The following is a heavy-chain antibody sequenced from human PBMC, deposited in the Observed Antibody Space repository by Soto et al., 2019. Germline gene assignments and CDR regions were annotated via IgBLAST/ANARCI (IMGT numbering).Heavy chain of an antibody. Sequence: LQESGPGLVKPSETLSLTCSVFGDSFSSRSYYWAWIRRPPGMGLEWIASISYTGNTYYNPSLTSRAAISGDTSKNQFSLKLSFVTAADTAVYYCARFSWYDGDSITNYYMDFWGNGATVTVSS. D-gene: IGHD6-13*01. CDR1: GDSFSSRSYY. CDR3: ARFSWYDGDSITNYYMDF. V-gene: IGHV4-39*01. CDR2: ISYTGNT. J-gene: IGHJ6*03.